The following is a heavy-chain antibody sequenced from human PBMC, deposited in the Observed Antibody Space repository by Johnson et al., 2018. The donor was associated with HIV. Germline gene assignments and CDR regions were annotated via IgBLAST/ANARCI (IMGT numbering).Heavy chain of an antibody. D-gene: IGHD6-19*01. Sequence: VQLVESGGGVVQPGGSLRLSCAASGFSVSSNYMTWVRQAPGKGLEWVSVIYSGGTTWYADSVKGRFTISRDNSRDTLYLQMNSLRAEDTAVYYCARAGAVGFDAFDIWGQGTMVTVSS. CDR2: IYSGGTT. CDR1: GFSVSSNY. J-gene: IGHJ3*02. V-gene: IGHV3-66*02. CDR3: ARAGAVGFDAFDI.